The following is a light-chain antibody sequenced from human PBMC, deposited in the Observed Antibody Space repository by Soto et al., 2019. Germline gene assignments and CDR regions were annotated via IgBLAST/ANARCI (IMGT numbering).Light chain of an antibody. CDR1: SSDVGGYNY. Sequence: QSALTQPASVSGSPGQSITISCTGTSSDVGGYNYVSWYQQHPGKAPKLMIYEVTNRPPGVSDRFSGSKSGNTASLTISGLRAEDEADYHCTSYATMSILIFGGGTKLTVL. J-gene: IGLJ2*01. CDR2: EVT. V-gene: IGLV2-14*01. CDR3: TSYATMSILI.